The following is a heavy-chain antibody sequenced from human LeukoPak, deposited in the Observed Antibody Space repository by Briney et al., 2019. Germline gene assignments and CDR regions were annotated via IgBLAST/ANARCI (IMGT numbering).Heavy chain of an antibody. D-gene: IGHD2-15*01. V-gene: IGHV1-69*04. Sequence: SVKVSCKTSVDIFSSYAINWVRQAPGQGLEWMGRIIPLTGVVNYGQKLQTRVTISADKSTSTAYMEVSSLRFEDTAVYFCARERRCSAGSCYAADLDSWGQGTLVTVSS. CDR3: ARERRCSAGSCYAADLDS. CDR1: VDIFSSYA. CDR2: IIPLTGVV. J-gene: IGHJ4*02.